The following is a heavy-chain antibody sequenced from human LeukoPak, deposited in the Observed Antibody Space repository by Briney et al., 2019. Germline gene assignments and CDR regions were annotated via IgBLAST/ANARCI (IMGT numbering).Heavy chain of an antibody. Sequence: VGSLRLSCAASGFTFSSYTMNWVRQAPGKGLEWVSIISSGSSYIHYADSVKGRFTISRDNAKNSLYLQMNSLRAEDTAVYYCAKDQGYGDYVFQSSHDYWGQGTLVTVSS. CDR2: ISSGSSYI. CDR3: AKDQGYGDYVFQSSHDY. J-gene: IGHJ4*02. V-gene: IGHV3-21*04. D-gene: IGHD4-17*01. CDR1: GFTFSSYT.